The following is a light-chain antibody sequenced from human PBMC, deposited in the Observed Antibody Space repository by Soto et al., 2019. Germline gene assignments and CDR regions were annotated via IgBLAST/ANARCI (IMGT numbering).Light chain of an antibody. Sequence: DIQMTQSPSSVSAAVGDRVSITCRASQGISSWLARYQQKPGRAPKLLIYTGFSLQSGVPSWFIATRSGTAFSLTISSLQTEGLAAYYCQQSNSLPFAFGVDTKVEIK. CDR3: QQSNSLPFA. V-gene: IGKV1-12*01. J-gene: IGKJ4*01. CDR1: QGISSW. CDR2: TGF.